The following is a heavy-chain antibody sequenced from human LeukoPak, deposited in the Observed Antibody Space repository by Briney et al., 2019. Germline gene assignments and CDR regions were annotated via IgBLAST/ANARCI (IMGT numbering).Heavy chain of an antibody. CDR3: ANLNLVIGSDF. Sequence: GGSLRLSCAASGFTFSNYSMNWVRQAPGKGLEWVSSISSSGGYIYYADSMKGRFTISRDNAKNSLYLQMNSLTAEDTAVYYCANLNLVIGSDFWGEGTLVTFSS. CDR2: ISSSGGYI. CDR1: GFTFSNYS. J-gene: IGHJ4*02. D-gene: IGHD2-21*01. V-gene: IGHV3-21*01.